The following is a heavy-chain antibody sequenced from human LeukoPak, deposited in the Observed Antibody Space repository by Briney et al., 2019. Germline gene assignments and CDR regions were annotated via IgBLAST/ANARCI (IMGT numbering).Heavy chain of an antibody. CDR1: GYTFTNYG. J-gene: IGHJ6*02. CDR2: INAVNGNT. Sequence: ASVKVSCKAPGYTFTNYGLHWVRQAPGQNLEWMGWINAVNGNTKYSQKFQARVTITRDTSASTAYMELSSLRSEDTAVYYCARSIIIVPNTSYYYYYMDVWGQGTTVTVSS. V-gene: IGHV1-3*01. CDR3: ARSIIIVPNTSYYYYYMDV. D-gene: IGHD2/OR15-2a*01.